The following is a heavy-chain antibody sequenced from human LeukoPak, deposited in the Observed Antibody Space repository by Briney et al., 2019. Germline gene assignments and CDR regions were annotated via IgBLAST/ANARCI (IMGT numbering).Heavy chain of an antibody. Sequence: GGSLRLSCAASGFTFSSYGMHWVRQAPGKGLEWVAVISYDGSNKYYADSVKGRFTISRDNSKNTLYLQMNSLRAEDTAVYYCAKPYSSSWYGPTNWFDPWGQGTLVTVSS. D-gene: IGHD6-13*01. V-gene: IGHV3-30*18. CDR2: ISYDGSNK. J-gene: IGHJ5*02. CDR1: GFTFSSYG. CDR3: AKPYSSSWYGPTNWFDP.